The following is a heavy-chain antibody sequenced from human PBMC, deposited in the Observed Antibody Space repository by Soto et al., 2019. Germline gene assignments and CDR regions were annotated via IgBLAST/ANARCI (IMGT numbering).Heavy chain of an antibody. CDR3: AKDRSYCGGDCYSFYGMDV. Sequence: GGSLRLSCAASGFTFSSYGMHWVHQAPGKGLEWVAVISYDGSNKYYADSVKGRFTISRDNSKNTLYLQMNSLRAEDTAVYYCAKDRSYCGGDCYSFYGMDVWGQGTTVTVSS. V-gene: IGHV3-30*18. J-gene: IGHJ6*02. CDR1: GFTFSSYG. D-gene: IGHD2-21*02. CDR2: ISYDGSNK.